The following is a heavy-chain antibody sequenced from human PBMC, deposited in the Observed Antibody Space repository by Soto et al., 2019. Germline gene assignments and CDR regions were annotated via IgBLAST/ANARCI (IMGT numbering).Heavy chain of an antibody. V-gene: IGHV1-3*01. CDR1: GYRFSGYP. D-gene: IGHD2-8*01. CDR3: ARGWGGFRTRRNCPEVYNLDV. CDR2: ISDASDGS. Sequence: QVQITQSGPEVKEPGASVDISCKSSGYRFSGYPIHWVRQAPGQRPEWMGDISDASDGSRFSPTFQDRVTMTLDSSAITAHMKLSSLRAEDTAVYYCARGWGGFRTRRNCPEVYNLDVWGQGTTVTVSA. J-gene: IGHJ6*01.